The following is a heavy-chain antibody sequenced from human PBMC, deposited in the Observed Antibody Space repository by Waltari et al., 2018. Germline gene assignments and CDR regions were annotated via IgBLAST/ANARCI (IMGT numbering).Heavy chain of an antibody. CDR2: ISYVGSNK. D-gene: IGHD3-22*01. Sequence: QVQLVESGGGVVQPGRSLRLSWAASGFTFSSYAMHWVRQAPGKGLSLVAVISYVGSNKYYADSLKGRFTISRDNSKNTLYLQMNSLRAEDTAVYYCARDYGYFDSSGLVDYWGQGTLVTVSS. J-gene: IGHJ4*02. V-gene: IGHV3-30-3*01. CDR1: GFTFSSYA. CDR3: ARDYGYFDSSGLVDY.